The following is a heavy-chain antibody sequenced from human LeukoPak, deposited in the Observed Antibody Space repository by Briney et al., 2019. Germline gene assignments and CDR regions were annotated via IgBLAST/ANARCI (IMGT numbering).Heavy chain of an antibody. CDR3: ARQGSDIVVVVAATPDDAFDI. Sequence: PGGSLRFSCAASGFTFSSYAKSWVRQAPGKGLEWVSAISGSGGSTYYADSVKGRFTISRDNSKNTLYLQMNSLRAEDTAVYYCARQGSDIVVVVAATPDDAFDIWGQGTMVTVSS. V-gene: IGHV3-23*01. J-gene: IGHJ3*02. CDR1: GFTFSSYA. D-gene: IGHD2-15*01. CDR2: ISGSGGST.